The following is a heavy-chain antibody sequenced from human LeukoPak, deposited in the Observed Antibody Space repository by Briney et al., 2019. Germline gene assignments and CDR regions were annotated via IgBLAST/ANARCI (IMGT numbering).Heavy chain of an antibody. CDR2: ITGSGGST. CDR1: GFTFSSYA. CDR3: AKDRLGFLGYFQH. Sequence: SGGSLRLSCAASGFTFSSYAMNCVRQAPGRGLEWVSVITGSGGSTYHADSVKGRFTISRDNSKNTLYLQMNSLRAEDTAVYYCAKDRLGFLGYFQHWGQGSLVSVSS. D-gene: IGHD4-11*01. V-gene: IGHV3-23*01. J-gene: IGHJ1*01.